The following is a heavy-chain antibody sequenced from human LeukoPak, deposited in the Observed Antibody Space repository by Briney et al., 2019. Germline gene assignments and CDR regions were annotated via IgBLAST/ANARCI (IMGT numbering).Heavy chain of an antibody. Sequence: KPGGSLRLSCAASGFTFSTYSMNWVRQAPGKGLEWIGSIYYSGSTYYNPSLKSRVTISVDTSKNQFSLALSSVTATDTAVYYCARQSRGPAALNGFDPWGQGTLVTVSS. CDR2: IYYSGST. J-gene: IGHJ5*02. CDR3: ARQSRGPAALNGFDP. D-gene: IGHD6-13*01. CDR1: GFTFSTYSMN. V-gene: IGHV4-39*01.